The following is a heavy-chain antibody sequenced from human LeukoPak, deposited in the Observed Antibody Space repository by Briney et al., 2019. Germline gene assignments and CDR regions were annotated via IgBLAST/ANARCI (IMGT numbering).Heavy chain of an antibody. J-gene: IGHJ4*02. Sequence: GGSLRLSCAASGFTFSSYGMPWVRQAPGKGLEWVSAITAGGNTYFAASVKDRFTISRDNSKNMLYLQMNSLRAEDTALYYCAKAPGDYYDTRADRDYWGQGTLVTVSS. D-gene: IGHD3-22*01. CDR2: ITAGGNT. V-gene: IGHV3-23*01. CDR1: GFTFSSYG. CDR3: AKAPGDYYDTRADRDY.